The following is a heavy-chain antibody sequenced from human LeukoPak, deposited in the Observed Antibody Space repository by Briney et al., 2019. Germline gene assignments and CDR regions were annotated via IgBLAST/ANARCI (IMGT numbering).Heavy chain of an antibody. CDR2: IYSSGST. CDR1: GGSISNYY. Sequence: SETLSLTCTVSGGSISNYYWSWIWQPAGKGLEWIGRIYSSGSTNNNPSFKSRVTMSVDTSNNQFSLKLTSVTAADTAVYYCARDGAAIRFDPWGQGTLVTVSS. D-gene: IGHD5-24*01. J-gene: IGHJ5*02. V-gene: IGHV4-4*07. CDR3: ARDGAAIRFDP.